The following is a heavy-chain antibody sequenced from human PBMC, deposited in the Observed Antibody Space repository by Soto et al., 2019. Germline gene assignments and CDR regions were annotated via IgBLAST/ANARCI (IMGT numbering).Heavy chain of an antibody. D-gene: IGHD2-2*01. V-gene: IGHV3-23*01. CDR3: AKGGDLAVIKPAGP. Sequence: GGSLRLSCVASGFTFDSYAMNWVRQAPGKGLEWVSVCSGSGDTTYYADSVKGRFTISRDNSKNMLYLQMNSLRAADTAVYYCAKGGDLAVIKPAGPWGQGTLVTV. J-gene: IGHJ5*02. CDR1: GFTFDSYA. CDR2: CSGSGDTT.